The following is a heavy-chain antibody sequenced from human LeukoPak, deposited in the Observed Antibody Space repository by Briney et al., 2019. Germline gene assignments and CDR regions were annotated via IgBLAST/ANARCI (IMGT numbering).Heavy chain of an antibody. CDR2: IKSKTDGGTT. CDR3: TTRGGSFSIFDY. Sequence: PGGSLRLSCVASGFTFSDHYMDWVRQAPGKGLEWVGRIKSKTDGGTTDYAAPVKGRFTISRDDSKNTLYLQMNSLKTEDTAVYYCTTRGGSFSIFDYWGQGTLVTVSS. J-gene: IGHJ4*02. D-gene: IGHD1-26*01. V-gene: IGHV3-15*01. CDR1: GFTFSDHY.